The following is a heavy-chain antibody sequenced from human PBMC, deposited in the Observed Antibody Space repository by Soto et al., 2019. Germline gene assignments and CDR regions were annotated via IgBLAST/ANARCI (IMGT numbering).Heavy chain of an antibody. CDR3: ARAQDIVVVVSPFGY. D-gene: IGHD2-15*01. Sequence: ASVKVSCKASGYTFTSYAMHWVRQAPGQRLEWMGWINAGNGNTKYSQKFQGRVTITRDTSASTAYMELSSLRSEDTAVYYCARAQDIVVVVSPFGYWGQGTRVTVSS. J-gene: IGHJ4*02. V-gene: IGHV1-3*01. CDR1: GYTFTSYA. CDR2: INAGNGNT.